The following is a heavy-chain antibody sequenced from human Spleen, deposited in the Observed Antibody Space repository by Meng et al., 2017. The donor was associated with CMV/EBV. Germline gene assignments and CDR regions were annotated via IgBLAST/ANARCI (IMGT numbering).Heavy chain of an antibody. V-gene: IGHV4-39*07. CDR2: IYYSGST. CDR3: ARVYGSADAFDI. CDR1: GGSISSSSYY. D-gene: IGHD3-10*01. Sequence: GSLRLSCTVSGGSISSSSYYWGWIRQPLGRGLEWIGSIYYSGSTYYNPSLKSRVTISVDTSKNQFSLKLSSVTAADTAVYYCARVYGSADAFDIWGQGTMVTVSS. J-gene: IGHJ3*02.